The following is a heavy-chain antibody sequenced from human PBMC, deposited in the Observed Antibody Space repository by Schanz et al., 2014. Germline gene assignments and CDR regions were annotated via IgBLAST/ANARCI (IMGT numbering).Heavy chain of an antibody. J-gene: IGHJ4*02. CDR1: GGSISGYY. Sequence: QVQLQESGPRLVKPSETLSLTCTVSGGSISGYYWSWIRQPPGKGLEWIGYIYSSGTTRYNPSLKGRASISEDTSKNQFPLKLISVTAADTAVYYCARHGGWLLERFDYWGQGTLVTVSS. D-gene: IGHD5-12*01. CDR3: ARHGGWLLERFDY. V-gene: IGHV4-59*08. CDR2: IYSSGTT.